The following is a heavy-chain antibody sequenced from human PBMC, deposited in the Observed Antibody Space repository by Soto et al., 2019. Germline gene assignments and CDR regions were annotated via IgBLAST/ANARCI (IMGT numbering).Heavy chain of an antibody. CDR1: GGTFSSYA. D-gene: IGHD3-10*01. CDR2: IIPMFGTA. V-gene: IGHV1-69*01. Sequence: QVQLVQSGAEVKKPGSSVKVSCKASGGTFSSYAISWVRQAPGQGLEWMGGIIPMFGTANYAQKFQGRVTITADESTSTAYMELSSLRSEDTAVYYCARRAPRVTMVRGVNPPATYYYGMDVWGQGTTVTVSS. CDR3: ARRAPRVTMVRGVNPPATYYYGMDV. J-gene: IGHJ6*02.